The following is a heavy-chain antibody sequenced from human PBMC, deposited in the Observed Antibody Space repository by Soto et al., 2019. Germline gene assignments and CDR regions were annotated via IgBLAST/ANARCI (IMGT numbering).Heavy chain of an antibody. CDR1: GFTFSSYA. CDR3: ARDQLYSSIPYYYGMDV. CDR2: ISYDGSNK. V-gene: IGHV3-30-3*01. Sequence: GESLKISCAASGFTFSSYAMHWVRQAPGKGLEWVAVISYDGSNKYYADSVKGRFTISRDNSKNTLYLQMNSLRAEDTAVYYCARDQLYSSIPYYYGMDVWGQGTTVTVSS. D-gene: IGHD6-19*01. J-gene: IGHJ6*02.